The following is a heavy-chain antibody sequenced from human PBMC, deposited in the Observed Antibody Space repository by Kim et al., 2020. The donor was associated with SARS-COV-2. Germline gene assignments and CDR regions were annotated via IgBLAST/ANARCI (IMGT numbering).Heavy chain of an antibody. D-gene: IGHD6-19*01. CDR1: GGTFSSYA. CDR3: ARERYGHSSGWYRNWFDP. J-gene: IGHJ5*02. V-gene: IGHV1-69*13. Sequence: SVKISCKASGGTFSSYAISWVRQAPGQGLEWMGGIMPIFGTANYAQKFQGRVTITADESTSTAYMELSSLRSEDTAVYYCARERYGHSSGWYRNWFDPWGQGTVVTVSA. CDR2: IMPIFGTA.